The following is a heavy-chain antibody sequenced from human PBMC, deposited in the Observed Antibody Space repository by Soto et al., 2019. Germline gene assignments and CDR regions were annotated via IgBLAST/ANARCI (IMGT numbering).Heavy chain of an antibody. CDR2: INAGNGNT. V-gene: IGHV1-3*01. CDR3: AKSVYYYDSSGYYL. J-gene: IGHJ5*02. CDR1: GYTFTSYA. Sequence: ASVKVSCKASGYTFTSYAMHWVRQAPGQRLEWMGWINAGNGNTKYSQKFQGRVTITRDTSASTAYMELSSLGAEDTAVYYCAKSVYYYDSSGYYLWGQGTLVTVS. D-gene: IGHD3-22*01.